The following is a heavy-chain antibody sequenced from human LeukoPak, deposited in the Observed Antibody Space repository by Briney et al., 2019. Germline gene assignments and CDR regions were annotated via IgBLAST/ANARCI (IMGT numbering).Heavy chain of an antibody. CDR1: GFTFSSYA. D-gene: IGHD6-6*01. CDR2: ISSNGGST. V-gene: IGHV3-64D*09. CDR3: VKSRQLVPPAAFDI. Sequence: GGSLRLSCSASGFTFSSYAMHWVRQAPGRGLGSVSAISSNGGSTYYADSVKGRFTISRDNSKNTLYLQMSSLRAEDTAVYYCVKSRQLVPPAAFDIWGQGTMVTVSS. J-gene: IGHJ3*02.